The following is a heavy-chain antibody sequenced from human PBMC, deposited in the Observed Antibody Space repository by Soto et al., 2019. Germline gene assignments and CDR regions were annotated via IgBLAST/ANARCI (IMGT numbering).Heavy chain of an antibody. CDR2: MQPSTGRT. V-gene: IGHV1-8*01. D-gene: IGHD1-26*01. J-gene: IGHJ4*02. CDR3: ARGVSAGVDY. Sequence: GASVKVSCKASGYSFTSLDINWVRRTAGQGLEWMGWMQPSTGRTGYAQKFQGRVTITRDTSINTAYMELTTLTSDDTAFYYCARGVSAGVDYWGQGTLVTVSS. CDR1: GYSFTSLD.